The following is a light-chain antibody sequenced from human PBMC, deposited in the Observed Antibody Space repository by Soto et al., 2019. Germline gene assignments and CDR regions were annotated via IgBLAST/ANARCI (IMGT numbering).Light chain of an antibody. J-gene: IGKJ1*01. Sequence: DIQMTQSPSTLYASVGDRVTITCRASQSISNWLAWYQQKQGKAPNLLIYDASSLESGIPSRFSGIGSGTEFTLTISSLQPDDSATYYCQQYNIYSTFGQGTKVVFK. V-gene: IGKV1-5*01. CDR2: DAS. CDR3: QQYNIYST. CDR1: QSISNW.